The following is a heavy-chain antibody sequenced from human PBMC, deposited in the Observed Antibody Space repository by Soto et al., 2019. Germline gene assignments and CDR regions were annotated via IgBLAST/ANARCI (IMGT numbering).Heavy chain of an antibody. CDR3: ARESRYCSGGSCYFLPGIDY. CDR1: GGTFSGYA. V-gene: IGHV1-69*13. J-gene: IGHJ4*02. Sequence: SVKVSCKASGGTFSGYAISWVRQAPGQGLEWMGGIIPIFGTANYAQKFQGRVTITADESTSTAYMELSSLRSEDTAVYYCARESRYCSGGSCYFLPGIDYWGQGTPDTVSS. CDR2: IIPIFGTA. D-gene: IGHD2-15*01.